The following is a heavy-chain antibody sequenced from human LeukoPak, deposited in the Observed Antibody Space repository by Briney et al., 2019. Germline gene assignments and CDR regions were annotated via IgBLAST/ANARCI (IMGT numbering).Heavy chain of an antibody. D-gene: IGHD6-13*01. CDR2: IYPGDSDT. CDR1: GYRFTSYW. CDR3: ARRRIAAADY. V-gene: IGHV5-51*01. J-gene: IGHJ4*02. Sequence: RGESLKISCKGSGYRFTSYWIGWVRQMPGKGLEWMGIIYPGDSDTRYSPSFQGQATISADKSISTAYLQWSSLKASDTAVYYCARRRIAAADYWGQGTLVTVYS.